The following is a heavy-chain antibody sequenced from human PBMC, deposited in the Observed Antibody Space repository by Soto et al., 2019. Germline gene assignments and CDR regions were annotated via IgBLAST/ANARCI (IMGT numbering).Heavy chain of an antibody. V-gene: IGHV4-59*02. Sequence: SETLSLTCSFSGDSVTSHYLTWIRQSPEKGLEWIGYMHYTGFSHYNPSLKSRLTISVDRSKNQFTLQLTSVTVADTAVYYCARSYYDFWSGQYYYYMDVWGKGTTVTVSS. J-gene: IGHJ6*03. CDR2: MHYTGFS. CDR3: ARSYYDFWSGQYYYYMDV. D-gene: IGHD3-3*01. CDR1: GDSVTSHY.